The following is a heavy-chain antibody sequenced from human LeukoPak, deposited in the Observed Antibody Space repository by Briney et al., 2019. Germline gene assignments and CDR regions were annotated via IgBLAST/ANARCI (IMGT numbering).Heavy chain of an antibody. D-gene: IGHD4-23*01. Sequence: PSETLSLTCTVSGNSISSGYYWGWIRQPPGKGLEWIGSIYHSGSTYYNPSLKSRVTISVDTSKNQFSLKLSSVTAADTAVYYCARDYGGNPDYWGQGTLVTVSS. CDR1: GNSISSGYY. CDR2: IYHSGST. J-gene: IGHJ4*02. CDR3: ARDYGGNPDY. V-gene: IGHV4-38-2*02.